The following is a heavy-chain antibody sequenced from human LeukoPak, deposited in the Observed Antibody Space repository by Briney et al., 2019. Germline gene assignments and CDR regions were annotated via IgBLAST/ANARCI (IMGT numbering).Heavy chain of an antibody. CDR3: GRSHSYGYDYFGYDF. Sequence: PGGSLRLSCAASGFTFSTYAMHWVRQAPGKGLEYVSAISGNGGTTYYANSVKGRFTISRDNSKNTLYLQMGSLRDEDMAVYYCGRSHSYGYDYFGYDFWGQGTLVTVSS. V-gene: IGHV3-64*01. D-gene: IGHD5-18*01. CDR1: GFTFSTYA. CDR2: ISGNGGTT. J-gene: IGHJ4*02.